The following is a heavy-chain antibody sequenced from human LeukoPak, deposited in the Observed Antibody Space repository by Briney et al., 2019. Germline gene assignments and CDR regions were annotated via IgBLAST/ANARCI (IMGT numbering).Heavy chain of an antibody. J-gene: IGHJ5*02. CDR3: ARTTSSGWHADWFDP. CDR1: GYSISSGYY. V-gene: IGHV4-38-2*02. CDR2: MYHSGST. Sequence: SETLSLTCTVSGYSISSGYYWGWIRQPPGKGLEWIGSMYHSGSTNYNPSLKSRVTISVDTSKNQFSLKLSSVTAADTAVYYCARTTSSGWHADWFDPWGQGTLVTVSS. D-gene: IGHD6-19*01.